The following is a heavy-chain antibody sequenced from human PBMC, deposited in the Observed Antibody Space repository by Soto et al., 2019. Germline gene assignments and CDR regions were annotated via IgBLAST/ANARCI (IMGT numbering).Heavy chain of an antibody. Sequence: QVQLVQSGAEVKKPGSSVKVSCKASGGTFSSYAISWVRQAPGQGLEWMGGIIPIFGTANYAQKFQGRVTITADESTSTAYMELSSLGSEDTAVYYCARAPYYYGSGSYQPFDYWGQGTLVTVSS. CDR1: GGTFSSYA. CDR2: IIPIFGTA. V-gene: IGHV1-69*01. CDR3: ARAPYYYGSGSYQPFDY. D-gene: IGHD3-10*01. J-gene: IGHJ4*02.